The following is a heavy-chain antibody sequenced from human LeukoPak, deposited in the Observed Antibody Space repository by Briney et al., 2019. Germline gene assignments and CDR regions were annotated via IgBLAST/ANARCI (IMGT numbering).Heavy chain of an antibody. D-gene: IGHD6-6*01. CDR3: ARDLALAIAARPLSWFDP. V-gene: IGHV1-46*01. CDR1: GYTFTGYY. Sequence: SVKVSCKASGYTFTGYYMHWVRQAPGQGLEWMGIINPSGGSTSYAQKFQGRVTMTRDTSTSTVYMELSSLRSEDTAVYYCARDLALAIAARPLSWFDPWGQGTLVTVSS. CDR2: INPSGGST. J-gene: IGHJ5*02.